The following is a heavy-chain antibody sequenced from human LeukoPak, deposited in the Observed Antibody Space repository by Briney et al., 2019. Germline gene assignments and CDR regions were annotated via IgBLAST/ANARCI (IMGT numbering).Heavy chain of an antibody. Sequence: PGGSLRLSCAASGFAFSTYSMNWVRQAPGKGLEWVSYISGTSSNIYYADSVRGRFTISRDNAKNSLYLQLNSLRAEDTAVYYCAKDYGKYYYDSSGDAPPDYWGQGTLVTVSS. CDR3: AKDYGKYYYDSSGDAPPDY. D-gene: IGHD3-22*01. J-gene: IGHJ4*02. CDR1: GFAFSTYS. V-gene: IGHV3-48*01. CDR2: ISGTSSNI.